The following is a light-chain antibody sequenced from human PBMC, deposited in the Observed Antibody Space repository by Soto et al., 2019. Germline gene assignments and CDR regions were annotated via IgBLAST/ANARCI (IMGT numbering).Light chain of an antibody. V-gene: IGKV1-27*01. J-gene: IGKJ1*01. CDR3: QRYGTPPWT. Sequence: DIQLTQSPSSLSASVGDRVTITCRASQDISIYLAWYQQQPGKVPKLLISGASTLQSGVPSRFSGSGSGTDFTLTIFRLQPDDVATYYCQRYGTPPWTFGQGTKVEIK. CDR1: QDISIY. CDR2: GAS.